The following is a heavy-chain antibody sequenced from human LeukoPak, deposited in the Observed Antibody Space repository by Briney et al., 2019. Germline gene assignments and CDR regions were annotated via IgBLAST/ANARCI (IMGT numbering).Heavy chain of an antibody. V-gene: IGHV1-69*05. D-gene: IGHD2-15*01. CDR2: IIPIFGTA. Sequence: GASVKVSCKASGGTFSSYAISWVRQAPGQGLEWMGGIIPIFGTANYAQKFQARDTITTDESTSTAYMELSSLRSEDTAVYYCARVAATLSLDYYYYLDVWGKGTTVTVSS. CDR3: ARVAATLSLDYYYYLDV. CDR1: GGTFSSYA. J-gene: IGHJ6*03.